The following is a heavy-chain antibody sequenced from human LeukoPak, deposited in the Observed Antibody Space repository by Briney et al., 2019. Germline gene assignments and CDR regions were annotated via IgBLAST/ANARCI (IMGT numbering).Heavy chain of an antibody. CDR3: ATRGGGRGIAAAGDFDY. V-gene: IGHV4-59*08. D-gene: IGHD6-13*01. CDR2: IYYSGST. CDR1: GGSISSYY. Sequence: SETLSLTCTVSGGSISSYYWSWIRQPPGKGLEWIGYIYYSGSTNYNPSLKSRVTISVDTSKKQFSLKVSSVTAADTAVYYCATRGGGRGIAAAGDFDYWGQGILVTVSS. J-gene: IGHJ4*02.